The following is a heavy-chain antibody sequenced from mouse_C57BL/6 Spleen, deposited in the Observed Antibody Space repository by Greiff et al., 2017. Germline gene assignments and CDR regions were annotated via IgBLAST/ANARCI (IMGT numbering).Heavy chain of an antibody. CDR1: GFNFKDYY. Sequence: EVKLVESGAELVKPGASVKLSCTASGFNFKDYYMHWVKQRTEQGLEWIGRIDPEDGETKYAPKFQGKATITADTSSNTAYLQLSSLTSEDTAVYYCANDYPGNYAMDYWGQGTSVTVSS. D-gene: IGHD2-4*01. CDR3: ANDYPGNYAMDY. J-gene: IGHJ4*01. V-gene: IGHV14-2*01. CDR2: IDPEDGET.